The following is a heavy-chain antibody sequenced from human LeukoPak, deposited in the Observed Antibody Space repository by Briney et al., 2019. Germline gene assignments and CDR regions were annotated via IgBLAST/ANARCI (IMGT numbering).Heavy chain of an antibody. CDR2: ISSTSATT. CDR3: GGDGVRMAPV. J-gene: IGHJ6*02. V-gene: IGHV3-48*03. D-gene: IGHD5-24*01. Sequence: GGTLRLSCRGSGFPFSGYEMNWVRQAPGKGLEWVSYISSTSATTKYPESVRGRFIISRDNAHESLYRQMPGLRAADTAINYCGGDGVRMAPVWGRGTTVIVSS. CDR1: GFPFSGYE.